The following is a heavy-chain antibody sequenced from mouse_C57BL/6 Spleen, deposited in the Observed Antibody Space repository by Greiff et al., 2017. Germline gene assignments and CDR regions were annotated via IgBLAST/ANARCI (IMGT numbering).Heavy chain of an antibody. V-gene: IGHV5-17*01. Sequence: DVHLVESGGGLVKPGGSLKLSCAASGFTFSDYGMHWVRQAPEKGLEWVAYISSGSSTIYYADTVKGRFTISRDNAKNTLFLQMTSLRSEDTAMYYCAPTVVAYYYAMDYWGQGTSVTVSS. CDR2: ISSGSSTI. J-gene: IGHJ4*01. CDR1: GFTFSDYG. D-gene: IGHD1-1*01. CDR3: APTVVAYYYAMDY.